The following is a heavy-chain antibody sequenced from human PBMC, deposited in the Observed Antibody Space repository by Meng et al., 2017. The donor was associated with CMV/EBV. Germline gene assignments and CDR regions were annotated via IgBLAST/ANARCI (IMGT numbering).Heavy chain of an antibody. CDR2: ISYDGSNK. CDR1: GLTFSSYA. Sequence: QVQLWGSGGGVCHPGRSLRPSCAASGLTFSSYAMHWVRQAPGKGLEWVAVISYDGSNKYYADSVKGRFTISRDNSKNTLYLQMNSLRAEDTAVYYCARGDYFDYWGQGTLVTVSS. CDR3: ARGDYFDY. V-gene: IGHV3-30-3*01. J-gene: IGHJ4*02.